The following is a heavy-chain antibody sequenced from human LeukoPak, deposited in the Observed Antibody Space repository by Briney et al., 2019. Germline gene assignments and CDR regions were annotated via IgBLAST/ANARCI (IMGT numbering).Heavy chain of an antibody. CDR2: IYTSGST. Sequence: PSETLSLTCTVSGGSITSGTYYWSWIRQPAGKGLEWIGHIYTSGSTKYNPSLKSRVTISVDTSKNQFSLNLNSVTAADTAVYYCARDPSTYYLYYMDVWGEGTPVTISS. V-gene: IGHV4-61*09. CDR1: GGSITSGTYY. J-gene: IGHJ6*03. CDR3: ARDPSTYYLYYMDV.